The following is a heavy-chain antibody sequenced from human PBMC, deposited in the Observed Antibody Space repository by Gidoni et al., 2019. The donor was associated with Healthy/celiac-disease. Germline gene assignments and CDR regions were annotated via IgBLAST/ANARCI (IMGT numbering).Heavy chain of an antibody. CDR3: ARDRRGRKGLGLRQPDIDY. J-gene: IGHJ4*02. CDR2: ISRSGRTL. D-gene: IGHD2-21*02. V-gene: IGHV3-11*01. Sequence: QVQLVESGGGVGKPGGSLRLSGAASGFTFSDYYMSWIRQAPGKGLGWVSSISRSGRTLYYADSVKGRFTISRDNAKNSLYLQMNSLRAEDTAVYYCARDRRGRKGLGLRQPDIDYWGQGTLVTVSS. CDR1: GFTFSDYY.